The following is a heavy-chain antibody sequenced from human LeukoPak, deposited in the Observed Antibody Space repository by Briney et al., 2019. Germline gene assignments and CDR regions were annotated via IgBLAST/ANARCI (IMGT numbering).Heavy chain of an antibody. D-gene: IGHD1-26*01. Sequence: SQTLSLTCAVSGSSISSGGSSWTWIRQPPGQGLEWIGYIYKSGSAYYNPSLKSRVTISVDTSKNQFSLKLNSVTAADTAVYYCARGGYSGSYADYWGQGTLVTVSS. J-gene: IGHJ4*02. CDR1: GSSISSGGSS. V-gene: IGHV4-30-2*01. CDR3: ARGGYSGSYADY. CDR2: IYKSGSA.